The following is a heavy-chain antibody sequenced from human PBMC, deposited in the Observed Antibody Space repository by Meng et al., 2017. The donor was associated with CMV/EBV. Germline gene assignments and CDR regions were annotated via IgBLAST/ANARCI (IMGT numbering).Heavy chain of an antibody. J-gene: IGHJ4*02. V-gene: IGHV3-21*01. CDR2: ISSSSTYI. D-gene: IGHD5-24*01. CDR3: ARDSTDGYNYDY. CDR1: GFIFSSYN. Sequence: GESLKISCAASGFIFSSYNMNWVRQGPGRGLEWVFSISSSSTYIYYADSVKGRFTISRDNAKSSLHLQMNILRAEDTAVYYCARDSTDGYNYDYWGQGTLVTVSS.